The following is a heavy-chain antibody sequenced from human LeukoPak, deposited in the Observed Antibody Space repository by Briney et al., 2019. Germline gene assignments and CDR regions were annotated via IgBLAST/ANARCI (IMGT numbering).Heavy chain of an antibody. CDR2: ISGSGDAT. CDR1: GFTFSNHA. Sequence: GGSLTLSCAASGFTFSNHAMNWVRQAPGKGLEWVSTISGSGDATYYADSVKGRFTISRDNSKNTLYLQMNSLRAEDTAVYYCAKCSGGSCWSSNYFDYWGQGTLVTVSS. V-gene: IGHV3-23*01. D-gene: IGHD2-15*01. CDR3: AKCSGGSCWSSNYFDY. J-gene: IGHJ4*02.